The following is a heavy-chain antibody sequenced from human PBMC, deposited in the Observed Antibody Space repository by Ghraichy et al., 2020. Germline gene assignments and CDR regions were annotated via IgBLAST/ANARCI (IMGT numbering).Heavy chain of an antibody. D-gene: IGHD6-13*01. Sequence: SETLSLTCTVSGGSISSYYWSWIRQPPGKGLEWIGYIYYSGSTNYNPSLKSRVTISVDTSKNQFSLKLSSVTAADTAVYYCARDLRIAAAGSYNYYYYMDVWGKGTTVTVSS. V-gene: IGHV4-59*01. J-gene: IGHJ6*03. CDR2: IYYSGST. CDR3: ARDLRIAAAGSYNYYYYMDV. CDR1: GGSISSYY.